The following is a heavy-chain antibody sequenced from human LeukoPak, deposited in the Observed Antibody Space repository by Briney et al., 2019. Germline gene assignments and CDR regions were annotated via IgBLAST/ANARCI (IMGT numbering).Heavy chain of an antibody. CDR1: GGSISSYY. J-gene: IGHJ4*02. V-gene: IGHV4-59*08. Sequence: SETLSLTCTVSGGSISSYYWSWIRQPPGKGLEWIGYIYYSGSTNYNPSLKSRVTISVDTSKNQFSLKLSSVTAADTAVYYCARRYCSSTSCSYDYWGQGTLVIVSS. D-gene: IGHD2-2*01. CDR2: IYYSGST. CDR3: ARRYCSSTSCSYDY.